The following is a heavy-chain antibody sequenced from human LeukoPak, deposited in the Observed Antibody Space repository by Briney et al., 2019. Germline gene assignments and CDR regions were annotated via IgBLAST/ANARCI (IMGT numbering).Heavy chain of an antibody. CDR3: ARDVYWCLFEH. CDR1: GYSFIDYY. J-gene: IGHJ4*02. CDR2: IHPNTDGT. V-gene: IGHV1-2*02. D-gene: IGHD2-8*02. Sequence: ASVKASCKAFGYSFIDYYIHWVRQAPGQGLEWMGWIHPNTDGTGYVQTFQGRVTMTRDAATPTVHMSLTRLRSGDAGLYLCARDVYWCLFEHWGQGTLLTVSS.